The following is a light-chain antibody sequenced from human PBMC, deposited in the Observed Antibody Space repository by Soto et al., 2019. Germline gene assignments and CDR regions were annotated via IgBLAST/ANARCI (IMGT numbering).Light chain of an antibody. CDR2: KAS. CDR1: QSISSW. Sequence: DIQMTQSPSTLSASVGDRVTITCRASQSISSWLAWYQQQPGKAPKLLIYKASSLESGVPSRFSGSGSGTEFTLTISSLQPDDFATYYCQQYNSWPLTFGGGTTVEIK. CDR3: QQYNSWPLT. J-gene: IGKJ4*01. V-gene: IGKV1-5*03.